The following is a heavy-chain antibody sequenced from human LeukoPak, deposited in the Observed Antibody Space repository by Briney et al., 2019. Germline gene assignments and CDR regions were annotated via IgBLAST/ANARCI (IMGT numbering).Heavy chain of an antibody. CDR2: ISYDGSNK. D-gene: IGHD6-13*01. Sequence: GRSLRLSCAASGFTFSSYGMHWVRQAPGKGLEWVAVISYDGSNKYYADSVKGRFTISRDNSKNTLYLQMNSLRAEDTAVYYCANPYSSSWFPRQADVWGQGTLVTVSS. J-gene: IGHJ4*02. V-gene: IGHV3-30*18. CDR3: ANPYSSSWFPRQADV. CDR1: GFTFSSYG.